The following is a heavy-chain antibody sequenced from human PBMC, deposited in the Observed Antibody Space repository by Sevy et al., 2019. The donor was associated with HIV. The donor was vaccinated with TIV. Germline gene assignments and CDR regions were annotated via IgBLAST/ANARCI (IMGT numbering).Heavy chain of an antibody. V-gene: IGHV3-23*01. J-gene: IGHJ3*01. CDR3: ATVVNPALECMMEVTVRSLKCFDV. CDR1: GFTFNTHV. CDR2: ISGFGNT. D-gene: IGHD3-22*01. Sequence: GGSLRLSCVASGFTFNTHVMNWVRQAPGKGLEWVSSISGFGNTYYVDSVWGPFTISRDSAKHTVYLQLTSLRADDTAVYYCATVVNPALECMMEVTVRSLKCFDVWGQGTMVTVSS.